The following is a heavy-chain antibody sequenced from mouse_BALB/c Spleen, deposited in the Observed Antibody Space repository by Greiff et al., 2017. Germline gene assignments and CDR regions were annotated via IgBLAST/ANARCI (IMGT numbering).Heavy chain of an antibody. CDR2: IWSGGST. D-gene: IGHD3-3*01. J-gene: IGHJ4*01. V-gene: IGHV2-2*02. Sequence: VTLVESGPGLVQPSQSLSITCTVSGFSLTSYCVHWVRQSPGKGLEWLGVIWSGGSTDYNAAFISRLSISKDNSKSQVFFKMNSLQANDTAIYYCARGGRGYAMDDGGQGTAVTVSS. CDR1: GFSLTSYC. CDR3: ARGGRGYAMDD.